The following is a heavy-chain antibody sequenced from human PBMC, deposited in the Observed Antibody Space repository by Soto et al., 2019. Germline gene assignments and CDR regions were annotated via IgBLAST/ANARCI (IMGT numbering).Heavy chain of an antibody. CDR3: ARERPDGARLNP. CDR1: GGSISNFY. Sequence: SETLSLTCTVSGGSISNFYWSWIRQPPGKGLEWIGYIYYSGSTNYNPSLKSRVTISVDTSKNQFSLKLSSVTAADTAVYYCARERPDGARLNPWGQGTLVTVSS. CDR2: IYYSGST. J-gene: IGHJ5*02. D-gene: IGHD6-6*01. V-gene: IGHV4-59*12.